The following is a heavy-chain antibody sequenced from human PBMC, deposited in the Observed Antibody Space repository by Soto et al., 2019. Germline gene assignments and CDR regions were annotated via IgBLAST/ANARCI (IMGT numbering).Heavy chain of an antibody. Sequence: SETLSLTCAVSGDSISSGGYSWSWIRQPPGKGLEWIGYIYHSGSTYYNPSLKSRVTISVDRSKNQFSLKLSSVTAADTAVYYCASSGITMIVVGAPDAFDIWGQGTMVTVSS. D-gene: IGHD3-22*01. V-gene: IGHV4-30-2*01. CDR2: IYHSGST. J-gene: IGHJ3*02. CDR3: ASSGITMIVVGAPDAFDI. CDR1: GDSISSGGYS.